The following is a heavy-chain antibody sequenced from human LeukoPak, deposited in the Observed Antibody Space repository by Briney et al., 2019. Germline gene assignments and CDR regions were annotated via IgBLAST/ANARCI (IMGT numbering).Heavy chain of an antibody. V-gene: IGHV2-70*04. Sequence: SGPALVKPTQTLTLTCTFSGFSLSTSGMRVSWIRQPPGKALEWLARIDWDDDKFYSTSLKTRLTISMDTSKNQVVLTMTNMDPVDTATYYCARISSSWDTLDYWGQGTLVTVSS. J-gene: IGHJ4*02. CDR1: GFSLSTSGMR. D-gene: IGHD6-13*01. CDR3: ARISSSWDTLDY. CDR2: IDWDDDK.